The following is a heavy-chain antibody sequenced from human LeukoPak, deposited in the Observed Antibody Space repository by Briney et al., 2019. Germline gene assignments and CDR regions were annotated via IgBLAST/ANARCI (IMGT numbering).Heavy chain of an antibody. J-gene: IGHJ4*02. CDR1: GYTFTSYA. CDR2: INTNTGNP. V-gene: IGHV7-4-1*02. D-gene: IGHD2-15*01. Sequence: ASVKVSCKVSGYTFTSYAMNWVRQAPGQGLEWMGCINTNTGNPTYAQGFTGRFVFSLDTSVSTAYLQISSLRAEDTAVYYCARETAAYYFDYWGQGTLVTVSS. CDR3: ARETAAYYFDY.